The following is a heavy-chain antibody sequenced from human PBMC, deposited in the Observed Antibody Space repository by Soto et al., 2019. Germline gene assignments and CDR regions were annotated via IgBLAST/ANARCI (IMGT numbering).Heavy chain of an antibody. J-gene: IGHJ5*02. CDR1: GGSIDSSTYY. V-gene: IGHV4-39*01. CDR2: IFYNGNT. Sequence: QLQLQESGPGLVKPSETLSLTCTVSGGSIDSSTYYWGWIRQPPGKGLEWIGSIFYNGNTFYNPSRKRRTTISVDTSKNQFSLKLSSVTAADTAVYYCARHSTGYYYSWFDPWGQGTLVTVSS. D-gene: IGHD3-22*01. CDR3: ARHSTGYYYSWFDP.